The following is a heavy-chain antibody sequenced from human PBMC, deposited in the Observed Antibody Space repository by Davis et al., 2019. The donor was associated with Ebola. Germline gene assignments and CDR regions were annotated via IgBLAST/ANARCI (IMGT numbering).Heavy chain of an antibody. CDR3: AKETGGGAQDY. CDR1: GGSISSYY. Sequence: PSETLSLTCTVSGGSISSYYWSWIRQPPGKGLEWIGYIYYSGSTNYNPSLKSRVTISVDTSKNQFSLKLSSVTTADTAVYYCAKETGGGAQDYWGQGTLVTVSS. V-gene: IGHV4-59*01. CDR2: IYYSGST. D-gene: IGHD2-21*01. J-gene: IGHJ4*02.